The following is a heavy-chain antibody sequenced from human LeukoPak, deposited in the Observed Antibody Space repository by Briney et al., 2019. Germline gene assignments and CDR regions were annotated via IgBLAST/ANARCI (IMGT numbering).Heavy chain of an antibody. V-gene: IGHV5-51*01. CDR1: GYSFTSYW. Sequence: GESLKISCKGSGYSFTSYWIGWVRQMPGKGLEWMGIIYPGDSDTRYSPSFQGQVTISANKSISTAYLQWSSLKASDTAMYYCARHLIVGAIGGDAFGIWGQGTMVTVSS. CDR3: ARHLIVGAIGGDAFGI. CDR2: IYPGDSDT. D-gene: IGHD1-26*01. J-gene: IGHJ3*02.